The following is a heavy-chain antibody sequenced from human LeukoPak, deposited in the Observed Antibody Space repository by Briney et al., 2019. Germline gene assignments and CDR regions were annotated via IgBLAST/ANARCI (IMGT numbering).Heavy chain of an antibody. Sequence: SETLSLTCTVAGGSIRSYYWTWIRQPPGKGLEWIGYTYYSGSTNYNPSLKSRVTISVDTSKNQFSLKLSSVTAADTAVYYCAVGGYCSGNTCLRRNDAFDIWGQGTMVTVSS. CDR1: GGSIRSYY. V-gene: IGHV4-59*01. D-gene: IGHD2-15*01. CDR2: TYYSGST. CDR3: AVGGYCSGNTCLRRNDAFDI. J-gene: IGHJ3*02.